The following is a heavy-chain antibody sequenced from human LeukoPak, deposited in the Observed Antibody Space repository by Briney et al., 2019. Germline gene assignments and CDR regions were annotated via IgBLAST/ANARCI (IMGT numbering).Heavy chain of an antibody. J-gene: IGHJ4*02. CDR3: ARVGYDYVWGSYRFHSFDY. Sequence: GGSLRLSCAASGFTFSSYWMTWVRQAPGKGLEWVANIKQDGSEKYYVDSVKGRFTISRDNAKNSLYLQMSRLRAEDTAVYYCARVGYDYVWGSYRFHSFDYWGQGTLVTVSS. CDR2: IKQDGSEK. CDR1: GFTFSSYW. D-gene: IGHD3-16*02. V-gene: IGHV3-7*01.